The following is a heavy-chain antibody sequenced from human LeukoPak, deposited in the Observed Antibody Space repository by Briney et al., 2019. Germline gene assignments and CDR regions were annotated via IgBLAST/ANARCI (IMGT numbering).Heavy chain of an antibody. Sequence: PGGSLRLSCAASGFTFSSYSMNWVRQAPGKGLEWVLSISSSSSYIYYADSVKGRFTISRDNAKNSLYLQMNSLRAEDTAVYYCARAGIAVAGGNWFDPWGQGTLVTVSS. D-gene: IGHD6-19*01. V-gene: IGHV3-21*01. CDR2: ISSSSSYI. CDR3: ARAGIAVAGGNWFDP. CDR1: GFTFSSYS. J-gene: IGHJ5*02.